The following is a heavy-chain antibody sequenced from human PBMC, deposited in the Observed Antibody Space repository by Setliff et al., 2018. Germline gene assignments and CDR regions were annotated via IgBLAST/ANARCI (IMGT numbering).Heavy chain of an antibody. Sequence: SETLSLTCTVSGGSISSSSYYWGWIRQPPGKGLEWIGSIYYSGSTYYNPSLKSRVTISVDTSKNQFSLKLSSVTAADTAVYYCARDAYSSSWYLSGGYYFDYWGQGTLVTAPQ. CDR1: GGSISSSSYY. CDR3: ARDAYSSSWYLSGGYYFDY. J-gene: IGHJ4*02. CDR2: IYYSGST. V-gene: IGHV4-39*07. D-gene: IGHD6-13*01.